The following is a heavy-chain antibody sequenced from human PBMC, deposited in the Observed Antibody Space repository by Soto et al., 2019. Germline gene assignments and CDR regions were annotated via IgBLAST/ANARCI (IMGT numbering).Heavy chain of an antibody. Sequence: EVQLLESGGGLVQPGGSLRLSCAASGFTFSSYAMKWVRQAPGKGLEWVSVITGSGDATYYADSVKGRFTISRDNSKNTLDVQMNSLRAEDTAVYYCAKAISGYNAPLDHWGQGTRVTVSS. CDR3: AKAISGYNAPLDH. J-gene: IGHJ4*02. D-gene: IGHD1-20*01. CDR1: GFTFSSYA. V-gene: IGHV3-23*01. CDR2: ITGSGDAT.